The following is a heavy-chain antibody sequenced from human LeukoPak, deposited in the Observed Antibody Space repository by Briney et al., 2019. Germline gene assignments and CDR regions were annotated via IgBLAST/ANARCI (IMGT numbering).Heavy chain of an antibody. J-gene: IGHJ3*02. D-gene: IGHD2-15*01. V-gene: IGHV3-23*01. CDR3: AKDIVVVVAASLPDI. CDR2: IGGSGDNT. CDR1: GFTVSNSG. Sequence: GGSLRLSCAASGFTVSNSGMNWVRQAPGKGLEWVSAIGGSGDNTYYADSVKGRFTISRDNSKNTLYLQMNSLRAEDTAVYYCAKDIVVVVAASLPDIWGQGTMVTVSS.